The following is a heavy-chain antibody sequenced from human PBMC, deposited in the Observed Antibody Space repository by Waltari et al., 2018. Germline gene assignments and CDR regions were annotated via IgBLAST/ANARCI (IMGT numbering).Heavy chain of an antibody. D-gene: IGHD6-13*01. Sequence: QVQLVESGGGVVQPGRSLRLSCAASGFTFSSYAMHWVRQAPGKGLEWGAVISYDGSNKYYADSVKGRFTISRDNSKNTLYLQMNSLRAEDTAVYYCARDRVSSSWYVLDYWGQGTLVTVSS. V-gene: IGHV3-30-3*01. CDR3: ARDRVSSSWYVLDY. CDR2: ISYDGSNK. CDR1: GFTFSSYA. J-gene: IGHJ4*02.